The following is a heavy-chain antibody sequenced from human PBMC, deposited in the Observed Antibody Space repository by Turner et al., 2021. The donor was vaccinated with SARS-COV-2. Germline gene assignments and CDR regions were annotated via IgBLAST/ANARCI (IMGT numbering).Heavy chain of an antibody. D-gene: IGHD3-16*02. J-gene: IGHJ3*02. CDR1: GFTFSSYG. V-gene: IGHV3-33*01. Sequence: QVQLVEFGGGVVQPGRSLRLPCAASGFTFSSYGMHWVRQAPGKGLEWVAVVWYDGSNKYYADSVKGRFTISRDNSKNTLYLQMNRLRAEDTAVYYCARSTVDYDYIWGTYRYRAFDIWGQGTMVTISS. CDR2: VWYDGSNK. CDR3: ARSTVDYDYIWGTYRYRAFDI.